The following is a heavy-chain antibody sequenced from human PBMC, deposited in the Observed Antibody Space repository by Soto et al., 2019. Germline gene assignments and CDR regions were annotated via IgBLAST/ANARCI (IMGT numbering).Heavy chain of an antibody. J-gene: IGHJ4*02. CDR2: INHSGST. Sequence: AETLSLTCSVYGWSFSVYYWSWIRQPPGKGLEWIGEINHSGSTNYNPSLKSRVTISVDTSKNQFSLKLSSVTAADTAVYYYARENLLEWLYIDYWGQGTLVTVSS. V-gene: IGHV4-34*01. D-gene: IGHD3-3*01. CDR3: ARENLLEWLYIDY. CDR1: GWSFSVYY.